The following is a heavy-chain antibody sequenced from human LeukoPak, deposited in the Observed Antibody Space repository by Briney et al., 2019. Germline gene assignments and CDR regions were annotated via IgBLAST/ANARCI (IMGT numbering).Heavy chain of an antibody. J-gene: IGHJ4*02. CDR1: GVSISRGGYS. CDR2: IYHSGST. D-gene: IGHD6-6*01. CDR3: ARGGSSFEHYFDY. V-gene: IGHV4-30-2*01. Sequence: PSQTLSLTCAVSGVSISRGGYSWSWIRQPPGKGLEWIVYIYHSGSTYYNPSLKSRVTISVDRSKNQFSLKLSSVTAADTAVYYCARGGSSFEHYFDYWGQGTLVTVSS.